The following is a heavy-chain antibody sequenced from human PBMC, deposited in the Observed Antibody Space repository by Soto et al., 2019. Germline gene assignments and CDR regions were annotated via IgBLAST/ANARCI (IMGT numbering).Heavy chain of an antibody. CDR2: ITVGTGNT. CDR3: ARDNAIEYSSPPVESQEDYYYYGMDV. J-gene: IGHJ6*02. D-gene: IGHD6-6*01. Sequence: SVKVSCKASGFTFTSSSVQWVRQARGQRLEWIGWITVGTGNTNYAQKFQERVTITRDMSTSTAYMELSNLRSEDTAVYYCARDNAIEYSSPPVESQEDYYYYGMDVWGQGTTVTVSS. V-gene: IGHV1-58*01. CDR1: GFTFTSSS.